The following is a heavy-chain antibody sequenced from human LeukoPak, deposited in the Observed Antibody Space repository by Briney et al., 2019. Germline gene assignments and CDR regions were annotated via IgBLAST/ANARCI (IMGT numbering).Heavy chain of an antibody. Sequence: GGSLRLSCAASGFTFSSYRMNWVRQAPGKGLEWVSSISSSSSYIYYADSVKGRFTISRDNAKNSLYLQMNSLRAEATAVYYCERACLELFVYWGRGTLVTVSS. CDR3: ERACLELFVY. D-gene: IGHD1-7*01. CDR2: ISSSSSYI. J-gene: IGHJ4*02. V-gene: IGHV3-21*01. CDR1: GFTFSSYR.